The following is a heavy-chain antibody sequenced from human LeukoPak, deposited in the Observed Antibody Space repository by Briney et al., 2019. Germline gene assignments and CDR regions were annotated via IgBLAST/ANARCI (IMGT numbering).Heavy chain of an antibody. D-gene: IGHD6-6*01. CDR1: GFTFSRNW. CDR2: IYSGGST. J-gene: IGHJ4*02. CDR3: AGQYSSSSNFDY. V-gene: IGHV3-66*04. Sequence: GGSLRLSCAASGFTFSRNWMHWVRQAPGKGLEWVSVIYSGGSTYYADSVKGRFTISRDNSKNTLYLQMNSLRAEDTAVYYCAGQYSSSSNFDYWGQGALVTVSS.